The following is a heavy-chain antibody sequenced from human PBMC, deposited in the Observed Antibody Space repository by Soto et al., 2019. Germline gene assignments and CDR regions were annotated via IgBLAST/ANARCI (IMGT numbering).Heavy chain of an antibody. CDR3: ATSRYGDYPRYYYGMDV. J-gene: IGHJ6*02. Sequence: QVQLVQSGAEVKKPGSSVKVSCKASGGTFSSYAISWVRQAPGQGLEWMGGIIPIFGTANYAQKCQGRVTITADESTSTAYVELSSLRSEDTAVYYCATSRYGDYPRYYYGMDVCGQGTTVTVSS. D-gene: IGHD4-17*01. V-gene: IGHV1-69*01. CDR2: IIPIFGTA. CDR1: GGTFSSYA.